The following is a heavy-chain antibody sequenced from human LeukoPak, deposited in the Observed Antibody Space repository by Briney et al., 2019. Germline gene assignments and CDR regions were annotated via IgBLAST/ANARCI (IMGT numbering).Heavy chain of an antibody. V-gene: IGHV3-7*03. J-gene: IGHJ4*02. CDR2: IKGDETEK. CDR1: GFTFSDYW. Sequence: GGSLRLSCAASGFTFSDYWMHWVRRAPGKGLEWVANIKGDETEKYYVDSVKGRFTISRDNSKNTLYLQVNSLRAEDTAVYYCARLASYYYGSEIVDYWGQGTLVTVSS. CDR3: ARLASYYYGSEIVDY. D-gene: IGHD3-10*01.